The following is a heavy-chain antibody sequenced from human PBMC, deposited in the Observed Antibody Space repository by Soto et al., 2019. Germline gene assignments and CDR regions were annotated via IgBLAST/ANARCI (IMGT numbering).Heavy chain of an antibody. J-gene: IGHJ4*02. CDR3: SYDTFGDKDF. CDR2: LTGGGDNP. V-gene: IGHV3-23*01. CDR1: GFAFSNYA. Sequence: PGGSLRLSCEASGFAFSNYAMSWVRQSPGKGLEWISSLTGGGDNPHYADSVKGRFTISRDNAKNTLYLQMNSLGVEDTALYYCSYDTFGDKDFWGQGTPVTVSS. D-gene: IGHD3-9*01.